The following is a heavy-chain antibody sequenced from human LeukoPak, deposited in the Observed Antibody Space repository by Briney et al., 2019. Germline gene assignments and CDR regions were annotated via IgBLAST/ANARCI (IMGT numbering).Heavy chain of an antibody. CDR2: INDSGSV. CDR3: ARRLVDSGASQVSDN. V-gene: IGHV4-34*01. Sequence: SETLSLTCAVYSGSFSGYYWSWIRQPPGKGLEWIGEINDSGSVNCNPSLKNRVTLSVDTSKNQFSLRLSSVAAADAAVYYCARRLVDSGASQVSDNWGQGTLVTVSS. CDR1: SGSFSGYY. J-gene: IGHJ4*02. D-gene: IGHD2-15*01.